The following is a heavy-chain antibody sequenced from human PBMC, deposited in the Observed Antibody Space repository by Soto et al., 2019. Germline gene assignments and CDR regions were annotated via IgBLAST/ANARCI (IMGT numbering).Heavy chain of an antibody. CDR3: ARRDIRYSSGWSPGHY. CDR2: FIPIFGTA. Sequence: QVQLVQSGAEVKKPGSSVKVSGKASGGTFSSYAISWVRQAPGQGLEWMGGFIPIFGTANYAQKFQGRVTITADESTSTAYMELSSLRSEDTAVYYCARRDIRYSSGWSPGHYWGQGTLVTVSS. CDR1: GGTFSSYA. V-gene: IGHV1-69*12. J-gene: IGHJ4*02. D-gene: IGHD6-19*01.